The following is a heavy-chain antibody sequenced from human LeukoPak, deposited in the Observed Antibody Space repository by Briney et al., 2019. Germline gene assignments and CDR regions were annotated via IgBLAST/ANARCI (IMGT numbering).Heavy chain of an antibody. CDR1: GFPFSSYG. J-gene: IGHJ4*02. V-gene: IGHV3-7*04. CDR3: TRVGYIDEGIDY. CDR2: IKQDGSKK. D-gene: IGHD5-24*01. Sequence: GGSLRLSCVASGFPFSSYGMTWVRQAPGKGLEWVANIKQDGSKKSYVDSVKGRFTISRDNAKNSLYLQMNSLRAEDTAIYYCTRVGYIDEGIDYWGQGTLVTVSS.